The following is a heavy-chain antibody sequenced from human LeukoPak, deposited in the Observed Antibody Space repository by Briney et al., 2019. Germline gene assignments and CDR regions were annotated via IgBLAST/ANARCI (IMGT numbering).Heavy chain of an antibody. V-gene: IGHV3-7*01. CDR3: ARALYNRGWYPDYFDS. J-gene: IGHJ4*02. Sequence: GGSLRLSCAASGFTFSSYWMSWVRQAPGKGLEWVANIKQDGSDKYYVGSVEGRFTISRDNAKNSLYLQMSSLRAEDTAMYYCARALYNRGWYPDYFDSWGQGTLVTVSS. CDR2: IKQDGSDK. D-gene: IGHD6-19*01. CDR1: GFTFSSYW.